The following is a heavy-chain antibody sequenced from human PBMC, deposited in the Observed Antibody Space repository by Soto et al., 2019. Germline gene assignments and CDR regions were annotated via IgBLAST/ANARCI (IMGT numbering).Heavy chain of an antibody. Sequence: QVQLLQSGAEVKKPGASVKISCKASGYTFSFDYLNWVRQAPGQGLEWMGKINPDGGATTYAQSCQGRLSLTRDASTGTVYMELRSLTSDATAVYYCAKGRRNTFWGQATLVSVSS. V-gene: IGHV1-46*01. CDR2: INPDGGAT. CDR1: GYTFSFDY. D-gene: IGHD1-1*01. CDR3: AKGRRNTF. J-gene: IGHJ4*02.